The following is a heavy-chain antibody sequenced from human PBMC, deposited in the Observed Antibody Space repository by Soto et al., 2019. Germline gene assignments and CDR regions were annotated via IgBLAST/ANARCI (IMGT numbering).Heavy chain of an antibody. CDR1: GFTFSSYA. CDR2: ISGSGGST. CDR3: ARHTGDYGDYVWYYYYYYMDV. Sequence: EVQLLESGGGLVQPGGSLRLSCAASGFTFSSYAMSWVRQAPGKGLEWVSAISGSGGSTYYADSVKGRFTISRDNSKNTLYLQMNSLRAEDTAVHYCARHTGDYGDYVWYYYYYYMDVWGKGTTVTVSS. V-gene: IGHV3-23*01. J-gene: IGHJ6*03. D-gene: IGHD4-17*01.